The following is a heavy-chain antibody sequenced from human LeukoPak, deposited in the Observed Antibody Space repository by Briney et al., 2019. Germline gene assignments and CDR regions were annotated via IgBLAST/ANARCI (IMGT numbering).Heavy chain of an antibody. Sequence: PSETLSLTCTVSGGSISSGGYYWSWIRQHPGKGLEWIGYIYYSGSTYYNPSLKSRVTISVDTSKNQFSLKLSSVTAADTAVYYCARSPGPHIVVVTASDAFDIWGQGTMVTVSS. CDR3: ARSPGPHIVVVTASDAFDI. CDR2: IYYSGST. CDR1: GGSISSGGYY. V-gene: IGHV4-31*03. J-gene: IGHJ3*02. D-gene: IGHD2-21*02.